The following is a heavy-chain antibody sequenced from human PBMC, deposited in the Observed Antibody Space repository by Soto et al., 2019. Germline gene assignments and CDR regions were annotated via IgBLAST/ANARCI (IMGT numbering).Heavy chain of an antibody. Sequence: LSLTCTVSGGSISSYYWSWIRQPPGKGLEWIGYIYYSGSTNYNPSLKSRVTISVDTSKNQFSLKLSSVTAADTAVYYCARAKAPLYSSSWYWFDPWGQGTLVTVSS. CDR1: GGSISSYY. CDR2: IYYSGST. CDR3: ARAKAPLYSSSWYWFDP. V-gene: IGHV4-59*08. J-gene: IGHJ5*02. D-gene: IGHD6-13*01.